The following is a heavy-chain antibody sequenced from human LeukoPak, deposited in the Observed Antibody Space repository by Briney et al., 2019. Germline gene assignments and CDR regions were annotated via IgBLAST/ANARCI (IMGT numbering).Heavy chain of an antibody. CDR1: GGSISSGGYS. J-gene: IGHJ4*02. CDR3: ARRCSSSNCFYY. V-gene: IGHV4-30-2*03. D-gene: IGHD2-2*01. Sequence: SETLSLTCAVSGGSISSGGYSWSWIRQPPGKGLEWIGYIYHIGSTYYNPSLKSRVTISVDTSKNQFSLKLSSVTAADTAVYYCARRCSSSNCFYYWGQGTLVTVSS. CDR2: IYHIGST.